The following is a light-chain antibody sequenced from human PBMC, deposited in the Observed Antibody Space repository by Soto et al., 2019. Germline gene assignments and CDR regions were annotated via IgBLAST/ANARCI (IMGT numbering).Light chain of an antibody. CDR3: GAWDDSLNGYV. CDR1: SSNIESHT. CDR2: SNS. J-gene: IGLJ1*01. V-gene: IGLV1-44*01. Sequence: QSVLTQPPSASGTPGQRVTISCSGSSSNIESHTVNWYQQVPGTAPKLLIYSNSQRSSGVPDRFSGSKSGTSASLAISGVQSEDEADYYCGAWDDSLNGYVFGTGTKVTVL.